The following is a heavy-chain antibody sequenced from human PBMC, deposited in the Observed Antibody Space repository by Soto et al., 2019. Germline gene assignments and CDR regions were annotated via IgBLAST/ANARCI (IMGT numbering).Heavy chain of an antibody. V-gene: IGHV1-2*04. Sequence: GASVKVSWKASGYTFTSYAMHWVRQAPGQRLEWMGWINPNSGSTNYAQKFQGWVTMTRDTSISTAYMELSRLRSDDTAVYYCARNMDGDYDAFDIWGQGTMVTVSS. CDR2: INPNSGST. CDR3: ARNMDGDYDAFDI. D-gene: IGHD4-17*01. J-gene: IGHJ3*02. CDR1: GYTFTSYA.